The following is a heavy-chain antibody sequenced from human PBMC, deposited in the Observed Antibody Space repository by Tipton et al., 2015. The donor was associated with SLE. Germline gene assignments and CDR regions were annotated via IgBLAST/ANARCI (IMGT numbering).Heavy chain of an antibody. CDR3: TRGVGARGSNLDY. D-gene: IGHD1-26*01. J-gene: IGHJ4*02. Sequence: TLSLTCTVSGGSISSGSYYWSWIRQPPGKGLEWIGEINHSGSTYFNPSLKSRVTISADTSKNQFSLKLSSVTAADTAVYYCTRGVGARGSNLDYWGQGSLVTVSS. CDR2: INHSGST. CDR1: GGSISSGSYY. V-gene: IGHV4-39*01.